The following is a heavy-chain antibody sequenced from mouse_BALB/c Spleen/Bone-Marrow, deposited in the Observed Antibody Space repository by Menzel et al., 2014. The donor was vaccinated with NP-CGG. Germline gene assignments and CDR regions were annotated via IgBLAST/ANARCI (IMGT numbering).Heavy chain of an antibody. V-gene: IGHV14-3*02. J-gene: IGHJ3*01. CDR1: GFNIKDTY. Sequence: VQLQQSGAELVKPGASVKLSCTASGFNIKDTYMHWVKQRPEQCLEWIGRIDPANGNTKYGPKFQGKAAITADTSSNTAFLQLSSLTSEDTAVYYCASYYYGSSRFAYWGQGTLVTVSA. D-gene: IGHD1-1*01. CDR3: ASYYYGSSRFAY. CDR2: IDPANGNT.